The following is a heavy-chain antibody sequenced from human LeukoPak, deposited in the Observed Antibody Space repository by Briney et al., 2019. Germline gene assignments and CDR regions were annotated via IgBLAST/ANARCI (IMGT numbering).Heavy chain of an antibody. CDR1: GFTFSSYA. CDR2: ISGGGVFT. V-gene: IGHV3-23*01. Sequence: GGSLRLSCVASGFTFSSYAMNWVRQAPGKGLEWVSAISGGGVFTYYADSVKGRFTISRDNSKNALYLQMSSLRADDTAIYYCAKDLKHSSGRYCGDYWGQGTLVTVSS. CDR3: AKDLKHSSGRYCGDY. D-gene: IGHD6-19*01. J-gene: IGHJ4*02.